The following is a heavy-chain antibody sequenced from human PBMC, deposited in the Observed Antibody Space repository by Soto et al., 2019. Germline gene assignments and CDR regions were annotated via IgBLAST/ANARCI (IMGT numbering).Heavy chain of an antibody. Sequence: ASVKVSCKASGGTFSSYAISWVRQAPGQGLEWMGGIIPIFGTANYAQKFQGRVTITADEFTSTAYMELSSLRSEDTAVYYCAINIGYCSSTSCYDKWGQGTLVTVSS. CDR3: AINIGYCSSTSCYDK. CDR1: GGTFSSYA. J-gene: IGHJ4*02. D-gene: IGHD2-2*01. V-gene: IGHV1-69*13. CDR2: IIPIFGTA.